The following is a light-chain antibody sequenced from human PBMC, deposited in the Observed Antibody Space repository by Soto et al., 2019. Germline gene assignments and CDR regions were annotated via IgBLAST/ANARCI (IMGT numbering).Light chain of an antibody. CDR2: DVT. CDR1: SSDVGGYNS. Sequence: QSVLTQPASVSGSPGQSITISCTGTSSDVGGYNSVSRYQQHPGKAPKLMIYDVTNRPSGTSNRFSGSKSGNTASLTISGLQAEDEADYYCTSYTRSSAPNYVFGTGTKLTVL. CDR3: TSYTRSSAPNYV. J-gene: IGLJ1*01. V-gene: IGLV2-14*03.